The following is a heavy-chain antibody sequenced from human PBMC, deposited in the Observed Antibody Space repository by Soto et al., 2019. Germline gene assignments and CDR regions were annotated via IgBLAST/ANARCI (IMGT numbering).Heavy chain of an antibody. CDR1: GFTFSSYS. V-gene: IGHV3-48*02. D-gene: IGHD6-19*01. Sequence: GGSLRLSCAASGFTFSSYSMNWVRQAPGKGLEWVSYISSSSSTIYYADSVKGRFTISRDNAKNSLYLQMNSLRDEDTAVYYWARDKVAVAGKEGFDHWGQGTLVTVS. CDR2: ISSSSSTI. CDR3: ARDKVAVAGKEGFDH. J-gene: IGHJ4*02.